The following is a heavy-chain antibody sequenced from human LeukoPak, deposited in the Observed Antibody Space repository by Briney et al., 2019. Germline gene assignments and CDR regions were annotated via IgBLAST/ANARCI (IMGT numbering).Heavy chain of an antibody. Sequence: SETLSLTCTVSGGSISSSSCYWGWIRQPPGKGLEWIGSIYYSGSTYYNPSLKSRVTISVDTSKNQFSLKLVSVTAADTAVYYCARRRSGYGQIDYWGQGTLVTVSS. CDR3: ARRRSGYGQIDY. CDR2: IYYSGST. CDR1: GGSISSSSCY. V-gene: IGHV4-39*01. J-gene: IGHJ4*02. D-gene: IGHD5-12*01.